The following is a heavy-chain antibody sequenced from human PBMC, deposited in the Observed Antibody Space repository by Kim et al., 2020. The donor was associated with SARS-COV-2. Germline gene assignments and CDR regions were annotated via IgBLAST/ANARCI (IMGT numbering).Heavy chain of an antibody. CDR2: IYYRGTT. V-gene: IGHV4-39*01. CDR3: AKGLN. Sequence: IYYRGTTNYNPSLKSRVTLSIDTSKNQFSLKLSSVTAADTAVYYCAKGLNWGQGTLVTVSS. J-gene: IGHJ4*02.